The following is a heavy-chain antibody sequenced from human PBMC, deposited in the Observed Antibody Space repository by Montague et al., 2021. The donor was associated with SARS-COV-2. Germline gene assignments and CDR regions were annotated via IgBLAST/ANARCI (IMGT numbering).Heavy chain of an antibody. CDR1: GTSITSYY. J-gene: IGHJ6*02. CDR3: ARGCLSYFGAGSHCYGMDV. V-gene: IGHV4-59*01. CDR2: ISDSGST. Sequence: SETLSLTCSVSGTSITSYYWNWIRQPPGKGLEWIGYISDSGSTNXGPSLKSRVTMSVDTSKNQMSLKLTSVTAADTAVYYCARGCLSYFGAGSHCYGMDVWGQGTTVIVSS. D-gene: IGHD3-10*01.